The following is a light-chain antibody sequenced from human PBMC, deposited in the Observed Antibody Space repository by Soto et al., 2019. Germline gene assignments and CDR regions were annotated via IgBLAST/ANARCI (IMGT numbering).Light chain of an antibody. Sequence: QSVLTQPPSVSGAPGQRVTISCTGSSSNIGAGYDVNWYQQLPGTAPKLLIYGNSNRPSGVPDRFSGSKSGTSASLAITGLQAEDEADYYCQSYDSSLSGWAFGGGTKVTVL. CDR2: GNS. J-gene: IGLJ3*02. CDR1: SSNIGAGYD. CDR3: QSYDSSLSGWA. V-gene: IGLV1-40*01.